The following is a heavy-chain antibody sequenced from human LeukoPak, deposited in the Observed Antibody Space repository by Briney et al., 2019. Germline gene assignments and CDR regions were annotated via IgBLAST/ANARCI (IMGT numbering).Heavy chain of an antibody. CDR3: ARGSQGYYERFDP. J-gene: IGHJ5*02. D-gene: IGHD3-22*01. CDR2: INTNTGNP. V-gene: IGHV7-4-1*02. CDR1: GYTFTSYY. Sequence: ASVKVSCKASGYTFTSYYMHWVRQAPGQGLEWMGWINTNTGNPTYAQGFTGRFVFSLDTSVSTAYLQISSLKAEDTAVYYCARGSQGYYERFDPWGQGTLVTVSS.